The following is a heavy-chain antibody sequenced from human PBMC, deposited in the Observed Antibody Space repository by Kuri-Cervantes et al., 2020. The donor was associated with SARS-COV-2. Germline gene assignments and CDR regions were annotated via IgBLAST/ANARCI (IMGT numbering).Heavy chain of an antibody. CDR1: GFTFSDYY. V-gene: IGHV4-34*01. J-gene: IGHJ6*03. CDR2: IQPNGTT. Sequence: GSLRLSCAASGFTFSDYYMSWIRQSPGKGLEWIGEIQPNGTTNYNPSLKSRVTISMDTSKNQFSLKLNSVTAADTAVYYCARAITGIEHTVVLIATYYYYYYMDVWGKGTTVTVSS. CDR3: ARAITGIEHTVVLIATYYYYYYMDV. D-gene: IGHD2-21*01.